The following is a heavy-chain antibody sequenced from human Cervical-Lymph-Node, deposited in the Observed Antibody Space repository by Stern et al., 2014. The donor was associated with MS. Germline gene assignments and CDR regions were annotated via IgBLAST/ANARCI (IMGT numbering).Heavy chain of an antibody. CDR3: ARWAYSSGWYNWFDP. D-gene: IGHD3-22*01. Sequence: QLQLQESGPGLVKPSETLSLTCTVSGGSISSSSYYWGWIRQPPGKGLEWIGSIYSSGSTYYKPSLKSRVPISVDASKTHFSLNLSSVTAADTAVYYCARWAYSSGWYNWFDPWGQGTLVTVSS. CDR2: IYSSGST. CDR1: GGSISSSSYY. J-gene: IGHJ5*02. V-gene: IGHV4-39*01.